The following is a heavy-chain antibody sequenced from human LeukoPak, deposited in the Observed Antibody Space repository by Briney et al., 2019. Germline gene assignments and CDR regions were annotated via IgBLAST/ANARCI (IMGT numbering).Heavy chain of an antibody. V-gene: IGHV3-33*01. CDR3: ARGDYYDSSGYSQYFQH. CDR2: IWYDGSNK. D-gene: IGHD3-22*01. Sequence: PGRSLRLSCAASGFTFSNYGMHWVRQAPSKGLEWVAVIWYDGSNKYYADSVKGRFTISRDNSKNTLYLQMNSLRAEDTAVYYCARGDYYDSSGYSQYFQHWGQGTLVTVSS. CDR1: GFTFSNYG. J-gene: IGHJ1*01.